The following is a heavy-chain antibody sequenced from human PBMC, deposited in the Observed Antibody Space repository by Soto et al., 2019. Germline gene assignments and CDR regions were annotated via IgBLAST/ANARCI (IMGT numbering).Heavy chain of an antibody. CDR1: GFTFTSSA. CDR3: AAFYYYDSSGYLKFAF. Sequence: GASVKVSCKASGFTFTSSAVQWVRQARGQRLEWIGWIVVGSGNTNYAQKFQERVTITRDMSTSTAYMELSSLRSEDTAVYYCAAFYYYDSSGYLKFAFWAQGSLVPGSS. D-gene: IGHD3-22*01. CDR2: IVVGSGNT. V-gene: IGHV1-58*01. J-gene: IGHJ4*02.